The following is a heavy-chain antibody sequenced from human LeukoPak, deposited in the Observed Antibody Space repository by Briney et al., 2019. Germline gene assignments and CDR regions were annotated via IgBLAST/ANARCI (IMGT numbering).Heavy chain of an antibody. Sequence: GGSLRRSCAASGFTFSSYGMHWVRQAPGKGLEWVAVIWYDGSNKYYADSVKGRFTISRDNSKNTLYLQMNSLRAEDTAVYYCARTDSSGYGLDYWGQGALVTVSS. J-gene: IGHJ4*02. V-gene: IGHV3-33*01. CDR2: IWYDGSNK. CDR3: ARTDSSGYGLDY. CDR1: GFTFSSYG. D-gene: IGHD3-22*01.